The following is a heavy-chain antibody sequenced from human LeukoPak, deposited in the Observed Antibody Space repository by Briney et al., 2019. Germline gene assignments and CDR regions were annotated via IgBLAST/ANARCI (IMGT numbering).Heavy chain of an antibody. CDR2: IIPIFGTA. Sequence: GASVKLSCKASGGTFSSYAISWVRQAPGQGLEWMGGIIPIFGTANYAQKFQGRVTITADESTSTAYMELSSLRSEDTAVYYCARDQGGLLDELDYWGQGTLVTVSS. D-gene: IGHD3-16*01. CDR1: GGTFSSYA. CDR3: ARDQGGLLDELDY. V-gene: IGHV1-69*01. J-gene: IGHJ4*02.